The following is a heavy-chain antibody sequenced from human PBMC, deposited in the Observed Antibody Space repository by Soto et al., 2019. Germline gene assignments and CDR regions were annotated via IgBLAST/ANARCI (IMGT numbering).Heavy chain of an antibody. D-gene: IGHD3-16*02. V-gene: IGHV3-48*01. J-gene: IGHJ3*02. Sequence: PGGSLRLSCAASGFTFSSYSMNWVRQAPGKGLEWVSYISSSSSTIYYADSVKGRFTISRDNAKNSLYLQMNSLRAEATAVYYCAKDRRRIWGSYRYKPDDAFDIWGQGTMVTVSS. CDR2: ISSSSSTI. CDR3: AKDRRRIWGSYRYKPDDAFDI. CDR1: GFTFSSYS.